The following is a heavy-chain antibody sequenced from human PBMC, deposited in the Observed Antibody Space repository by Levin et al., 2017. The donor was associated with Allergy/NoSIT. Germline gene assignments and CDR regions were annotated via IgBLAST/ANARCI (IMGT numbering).Heavy chain of an antibody. CDR1: GYTFTGYY. D-gene: IGHD5-12*01. J-gene: IGHJ3*02. V-gene: IGHV1-2*06. Sequence: GESLKISCKASGYTFTGYYMHWVRQAPGQGLEWMGRINPNSGGTNYAQKFQGRVTMTRDTSISTAYMELSRLRSDDTAVYYCARVGLYSGYDADAFDIWGQGTMVTVSS. CDR2: INPNSGGT. CDR3: ARVGLYSGYDADAFDI.